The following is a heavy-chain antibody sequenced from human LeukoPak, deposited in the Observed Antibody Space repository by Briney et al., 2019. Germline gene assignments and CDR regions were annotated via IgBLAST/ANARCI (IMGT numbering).Heavy chain of an antibody. Sequence: GRSLRLSCAASGFTFDDYAMHWVRHAPGKGLEWVSGISWNSGSIGYADSVKGRFTISRDNAKNSLYLQMNSLRAEDMALYYCAKGKGPYSSSWVDYWGQGTLVTVSS. CDR1: GFTFDDYA. CDR2: ISWNSGSI. V-gene: IGHV3-9*03. CDR3: AKGKGPYSSSWVDY. D-gene: IGHD6-13*01. J-gene: IGHJ4*02.